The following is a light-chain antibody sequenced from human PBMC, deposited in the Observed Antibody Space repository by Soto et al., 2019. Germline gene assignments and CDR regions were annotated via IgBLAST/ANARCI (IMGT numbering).Light chain of an antibody. V-gene: IGLV2-14*01. Sequence: QSVLTQPASVSGSPGQSITISCTGTGSDVGGYNYVSWYQQHPGKAPKVMIYDVSNRPSGVSNHFSGSKSGNTASLTISGLQAEDEADYYCSSYTSASTPLVFGGGTKLTVL. CDR2: DVS. J-gene: IGLJ2*01. CDR1: GSDVGGYNY. CDR3: SSYTSASTPLV.